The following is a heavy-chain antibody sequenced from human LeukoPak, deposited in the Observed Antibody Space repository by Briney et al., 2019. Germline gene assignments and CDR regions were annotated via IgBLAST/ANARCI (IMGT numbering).Heavy chain of an antibody. CDR2: ISSSSSYI. CDR1: GSTFSSYS. CDR3: AREERGDSSGWYYYYYYGMDV. V-gene: IGHV3-21*01. Sequence: GGSLRLSCAASGSTFSSYSMNWVRQAPGKGLEWVSSISSSSSYIYYADSVKGRFTISRDNAKNSLYLQMNSLRAEDTAVYYCAREERGDSSGWYYYYYYGMDVWGQGTTVTVSS. D-gene: IGHD6-19*01. J-gene: IGHJ6*02.